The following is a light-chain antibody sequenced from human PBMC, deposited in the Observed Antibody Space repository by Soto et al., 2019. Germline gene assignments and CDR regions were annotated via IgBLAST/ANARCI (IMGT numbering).Light chain of an antibody. Sequence: EIVMTQSPTTLSVSPGERATLSCRASQSVRDNLAWYQQQPGQAPRLLIYGASTRATGIPARFSGSGSGTEFTLTISSLQSEDFAVYYCQYYDSWPPLFGPGTKVDIK. CDR3: QYYDSWPPL. J-gene: IGKJ3*01. CDR2: GAS. CDR1: QSVRDN. V-gene: IGKV3-15*01.